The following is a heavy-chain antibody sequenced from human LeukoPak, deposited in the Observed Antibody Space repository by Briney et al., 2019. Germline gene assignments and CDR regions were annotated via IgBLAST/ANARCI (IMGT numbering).Heavy chain of an antibody. CDR3: ARGVRPKNWFDP. CDR1: GFTVSTNY. Sequence: GSLRLSCVASGFTVSTNYMSWVRQPPGKGLEWIGEIYHSGSTNYNPSLKSRVTISVDTSKNQFSLKLSSVTAADTAVYYCARGVRPKNWFDPWGQGTLVTVSS. J-gene: IGHJ5*02. V-gene: IGHV4-34*01. CDR2: IYHSGST.